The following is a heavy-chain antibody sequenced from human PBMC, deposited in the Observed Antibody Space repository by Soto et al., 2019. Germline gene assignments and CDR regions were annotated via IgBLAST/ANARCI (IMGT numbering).Heavy chain of an antibody. CDR2: IKTDGSTT. J-gene: IGHJ4*02. Sequence: EVQLVESGGGLVQPGGSLRLSCAASGFSFSSYWIHWVRQAPGKGLVWVSRIKTDGSTTDYADSVKGRFTISRDNAKNTMYMQMNSLRAEDTGVYLCAKREGNTYGLFHWGQGTLVTVSS. V-gene: IGHV3-74*01. D-gene: IGHD5-18*01. CDR3: AKREGNTYGLFH. CDR1: GFSFSSYW.